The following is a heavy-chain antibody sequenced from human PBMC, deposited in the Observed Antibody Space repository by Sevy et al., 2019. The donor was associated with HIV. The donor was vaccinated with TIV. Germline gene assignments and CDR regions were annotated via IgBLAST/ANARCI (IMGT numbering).Heavy chain of an antibody. J-gene: IGHJ4*02. CDR2: IKQDGSEK. V-gene: IGHV3-7*01. D-gene: IGHD4-17*01. CDR1: GFTFSSYW. CDR3: ARDQGYGDYLFDY. Sequence: GGSLRLSCAASGFTFSSYWMSCVRQAPGKGLEWVANIKQDGSEKYYVDSVKGRFTISRDNAKNSLYLQMNSLRAEDTAVYYCARDQGYGDYLFDYWGQGTLVTVSS.